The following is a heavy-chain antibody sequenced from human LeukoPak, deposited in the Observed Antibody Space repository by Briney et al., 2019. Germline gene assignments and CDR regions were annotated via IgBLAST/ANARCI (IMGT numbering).Heavy chain of an antibody. D-gene: IGHD3-9*01. CDR1: GYTFTSYS. V-gene: IGHV1-18*04. J-gene: IGHJ4*02. CDR3: ARLYYDILTGYYSADY. Sequence: ASVKVSCKASGYTFTSYSISWVRQAPGQGLEWMGWISAYNGNTNYAQKLQGRVTMTTDTSTSTAYMELRSLRSDDTAVYYCARLYYDILTGYYSADYWGQGTLVTVSS. CDR2: ISAYNGNT.